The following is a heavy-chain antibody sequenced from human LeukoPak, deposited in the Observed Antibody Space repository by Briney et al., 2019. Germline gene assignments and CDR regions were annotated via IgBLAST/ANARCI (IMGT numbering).Heavy chain of an antibody. D-gene: IGHD6-19*01. Sequence: SETLSLTCAVYGGSFSGYYWSWIRQPPGKGLEWIGEINHSGSTNYNPSLKSRVTISVDTSKNQFSLKLSSVTAADTAAYYCAVSSGWYRYYFDYWGQGTLVTVSS. CDR2: INHSGST. CDR3: AVSSGWYRYYFDY. CDR1: GGSFSGYY. V-gene: IGHV4-34*01. J-gene: IGHJ4*02.